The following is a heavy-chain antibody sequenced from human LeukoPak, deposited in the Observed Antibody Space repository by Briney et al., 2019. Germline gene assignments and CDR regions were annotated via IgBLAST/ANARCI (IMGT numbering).Heavy chain of an antibody. V-gene: IGHV1-2*02. D-gene: IGHD2-2*02. CDR2: INPNSGGT. Sequence: ASVKVSCKASGYTFTGYYMYWVRQAPGQGLEWMGWINPNSGGTNYAQKFQGRVTMTRDTSISTAYMELSRLRSDDTAVYYCAREEVPAAIPVFGYWGQGTLVTVSS. J-gene: IGHJ4*02. CDR3: AREEVPAAIPVFGY. CDR1: GYTFTGYY.